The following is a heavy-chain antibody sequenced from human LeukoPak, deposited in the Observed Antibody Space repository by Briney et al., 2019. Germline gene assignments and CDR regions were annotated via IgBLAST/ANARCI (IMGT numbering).Heavy chain of an antibody. CDR3: ARVGYNHGSSDY. J-gene: IGHJ4*02. D-gene: IGHD5-24*01. V-gene: IGHV3-30-3*01. CDR1: GFTFSSYA. CDR2: ISYDGSNK. Sequence: GGSLRLSCAASGFTFSSYAMHWARQAPGKGLEWVAVISYDGSNKYYADSVKGRFTISRDNSKNTLYLQMNSLRAEDTAVYYCARVGYNHGSSDYWGQGTLVTVSS.